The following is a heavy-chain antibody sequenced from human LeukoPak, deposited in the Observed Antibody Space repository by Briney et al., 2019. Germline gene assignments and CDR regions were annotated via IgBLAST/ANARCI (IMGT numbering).Heavy chain of an antibody. CDR2: IIPIFGTA. CDR1: GGTFSSYA. Sequence: SVKVSCKASGGTFSSYAISWVRQAPGQGLEWMGGIIPIFGTANYAQKFQGRVTITADKSTSTAYMELSSLRSDDTAVYYCARDLAVVTAFGQHGFDIWGQGTMVTVSP. J-gene: IGHJ3*02. D-gene: IGHD2-21*02. CDR3: ARDLAVVTAFGQHGFDI. V-gene: IGHV1-69*06.